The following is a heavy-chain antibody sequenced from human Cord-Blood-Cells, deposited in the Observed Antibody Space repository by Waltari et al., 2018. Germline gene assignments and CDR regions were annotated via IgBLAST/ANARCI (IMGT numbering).Heavy chain of an antibody. CDR1: GYPFTGHY. Sequence: QVQLVPSGAEAKKPAASVKVSCKASGYPFTGHYMPWVRQAPGQGLEGMGWINPNSGGTNYAQKFQGRVTMTRDTSISTAYMELSRQRSDDTAVYYCARRYSGSYRYWGQGTLVTVSS. CDR2: INPNSGGT. J-gene: IGHJ4*02. V-gene: IGHV1-2*02. D-gene: IGHD1-26*01. CDR3: ARRYSGSYRY.